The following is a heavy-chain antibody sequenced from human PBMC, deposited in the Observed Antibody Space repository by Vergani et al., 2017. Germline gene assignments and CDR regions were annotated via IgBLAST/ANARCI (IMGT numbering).Heavy chain of an antibody. V-gene: IGHV1-69*11. D-gene: IGHD3-22*01. Sequence: QGQLAQSGAEVKKPGSSVKVSCKASGGTFSSNSISWVRQAPGQGLEWMGRIIPIVGTTSYAQKLQGRVTILADESTSPAYMELSGLRSEDTAVYYCVRSRGYYSYYFDFWGQGTLVTVSS. CDR3: VRSRGYYSYYFDF. J-gene: IGHJ4*02. CDR1: GGTFSSNS. CDR2: IIPIVGTT.